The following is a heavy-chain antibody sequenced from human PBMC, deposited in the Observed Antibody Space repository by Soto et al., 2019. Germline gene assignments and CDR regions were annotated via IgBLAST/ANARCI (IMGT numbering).Heavy chain of an antibody. CDR2: INAGNGNT. D-gene: IGHD3-3*01. J-gene: IGHJ6*02. CDR1: GYTFTSYA. V-gene: IGHV1-3*01. Sequence: ASVKVSCKASGYTFTSYAMHWVRQAPGQRLEWMGWINAGNGNTRYSQKFQGRVTMTRDTSASTAYMELSSLRSDDTAVYYCARGGSTYYVFWSGYPLGLHYYYYGMDVWGQGTTVTVSS. CDR3: ARGGSTYYVFWSGYPLGLHYYYYGMDV.